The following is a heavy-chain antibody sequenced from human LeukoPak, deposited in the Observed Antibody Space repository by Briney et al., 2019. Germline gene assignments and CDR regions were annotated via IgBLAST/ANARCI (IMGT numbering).Heavy chain of an antibody. V-gene: IGHV3-23*01. D-gene: IGHD6-19*01. CDR1: GFTFMNYA. CDR2: ISGSGGST. Sequence: PGRSLRLSCAASGFTFMNYAMHWVRQAPGQGLEWVSAISGSGGSTYYADSVKGRFTISRDNSKNTLYLQMNSLRAEDTAVYYCAKEGLGSGINWDGYYYYYYMDVWGKGTTVTVSS. J-gene: IGHJ6*03. CDR3: AKEGLGSGINWDGYYYYYYMDV.